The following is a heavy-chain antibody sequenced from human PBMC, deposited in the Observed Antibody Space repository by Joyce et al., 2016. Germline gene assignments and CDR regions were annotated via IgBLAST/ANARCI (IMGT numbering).Heavy chain of an antibody. CDR2: IHGSGST. V-gene: IGHV4-61*02. D-gene: IGHD1-14*01. Sequence: QVQLQESGPGLVKPSQTLSLICTVSGGSINNNNYYWSWIRQPAGKGLEWIGRIHGSGSTPHTPSLKSRVTISIDTPKKQISLKVTSVTVADTAVYYCAREAVYKTYYYGMDVWGQGTTVTVSS. CDR3: AREAVYKTYYYGMDV. CDR1: GGSINNNNYY. J-gene: IGHJ6*02.